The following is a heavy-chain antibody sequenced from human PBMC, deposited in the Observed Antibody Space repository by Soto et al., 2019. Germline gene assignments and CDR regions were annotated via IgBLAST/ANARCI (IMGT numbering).Heavy chain of an antibody. V-gene: IGHV3-30*18. D-gene: IGHD6-19*01. J-gene: IGHJ6*02. CDR3: AKGPRQWLVNYYYYGMDV. CDR2: ISYDGSNK. CDR1: GFTFSSYG. Sequence: QVQLVESGGGVVQPGRSLRLSCAASGFTFSSYGMQWVRQAPGKGLEWVAVISYDGSNKYYADSVKGRFTISRDNSKNTLYLQMNSLRAEDTAVYYCAKGPRQWLVNYYYYGMDVWGQGTTVTVSS.